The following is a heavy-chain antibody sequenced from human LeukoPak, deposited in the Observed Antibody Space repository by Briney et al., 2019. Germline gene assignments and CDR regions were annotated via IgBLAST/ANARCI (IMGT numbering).Heavy chain of an antibody. CDR1: GGSISSTSYY. CDR3: ARHSTGGFDY. J-gene: IGHJ4*02. D-gene: IGHD7-27*01. Sequence: SETLSLTCTVSGGSISSTSYYWGWIRQPPGKGLEWIGSIHYGGSTYYNPSPKSRVTISIDTSKNQFSLKLSSVTATDTAVYYCARHSTGGFDYWGQGTLVTVSS. CDR2: IHYGGST. V-gene: IGHV4-39*01.